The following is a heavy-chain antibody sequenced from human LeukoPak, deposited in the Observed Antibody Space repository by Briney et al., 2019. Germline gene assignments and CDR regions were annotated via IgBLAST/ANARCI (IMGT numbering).Heavy chain of an antibody. CDR2: IYSGGST. CDR1: GFTVSSNY. D-gene: IGHD3-10*01. J-gene: IGHJ4*02. CDR3: ARETSDAYGSGSAFDY. V-gene: IGHV3-53*01. Sequence: PGGSLRLSCAASGFTVSSNYMSWVRQAPGKGLEWVSVIYSGGSTYYADSVKGRLTISRDNSKNTLYLQMNSLRAEDTAVYYCARETSDAYGSGSAFDYWSQGTLVTVSS.